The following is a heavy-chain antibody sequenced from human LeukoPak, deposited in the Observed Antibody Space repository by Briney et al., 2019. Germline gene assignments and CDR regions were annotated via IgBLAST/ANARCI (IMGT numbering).Heavy chain of an antibody. V-gene: IGHV4-34*01. D-gene: IGHD1-26*01. CDR2: INHSGST. CDR3: ATSGSYARGGNDY. Sequence: PSETQSLTCAVYGGSFSGYYWSWIRQPPGKGLEWIGEINHSGSTNYNPSLKSRVTISVDTSKNQFSLKLSSVTAADTAVYYCATSGSYARGGNDYWGQGTLVTVSS. J-gene: IGHJ4*02. CDR1: GGSFSGYY.